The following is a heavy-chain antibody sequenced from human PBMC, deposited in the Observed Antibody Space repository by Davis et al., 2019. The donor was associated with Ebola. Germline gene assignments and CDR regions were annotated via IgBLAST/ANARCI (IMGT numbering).Heavy chain of an antibody. Sequence: GESLKISCKGSGYTFATYWIGWVRQMPGKGLEWMGIIYPGDSDTRYSPSFQGQVTISADKSIGTAYLQWSSLKASDTAMYYCARHQDYGDYVDYWGQGTLVTVSS. V-gene: IGHV5-51*01. CDR2: IYPGDSDT. J-gene: IGHJ4*02. CDR1: GYTFATYW. CDR3: ARHQDYGDYVDY. D-gene: IGHD4-17*01.